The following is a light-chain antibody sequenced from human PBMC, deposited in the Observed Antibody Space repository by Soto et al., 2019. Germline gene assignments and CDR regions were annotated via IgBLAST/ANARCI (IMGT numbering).Light chain of an antibody. J-gene: IGLJ2*01. CDR1: SSDVGNYNL. V-gene: IGLV2-23*01. Sequence: QSALTQPASVSGSPGQSITISCTGTSSDVGNYNLVSWYQQYPGKAPKLMIYEGGKRPSGVSHRFSGSKSGNTASLTISGLKAEDEADYYCCSFALRSTLIFGGGTQLTVL. CDR2: EGG. CDR3: CSFALRSTLI.